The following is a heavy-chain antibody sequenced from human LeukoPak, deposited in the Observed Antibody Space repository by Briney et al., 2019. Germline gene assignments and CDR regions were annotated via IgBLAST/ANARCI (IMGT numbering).Heavy chain of an antibody. D-gene: IGHD3-3*01. CDR1: GGSTSSSNFY. Sequence: SETLSLTCTVTGGSTSSSNFYWGWIRQPPGMGLEWIGGIHYSGNTYYNPSLKSRVTISIDTSKNQFSLKLSSVTAADTAVYYCARLGAGPTYYDFWSGYSSFYFDYWGQGTLVTVSS. CDR3: ARLGAGPTYYDFWSGYSSFYFDY. V-gene: IGHV4-39*01. J-gene: IGHJ4*02. CDR2: IHYSGNT.